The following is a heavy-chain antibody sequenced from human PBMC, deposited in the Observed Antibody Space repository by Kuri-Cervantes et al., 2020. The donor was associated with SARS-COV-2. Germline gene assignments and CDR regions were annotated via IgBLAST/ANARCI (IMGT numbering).Heavy chain of an antibody. V-gene: IGHV3-53*01. J-gene: IGHJ5*02. CDR3: ARVRGDYVP. Sequence: GSLKISCAASGFTVSSNYMSWVRQAPGKGLEWVSLIYSGGSTYYADSVKGRSTISRDNSKNTLYLQMNSLRAEDTAVYYCARVRGDYVPWGQGTLVTVSS. CDR2: IYSGGST. CDR1: GFTVSSNY. D-gene: IGHD3-16*01.